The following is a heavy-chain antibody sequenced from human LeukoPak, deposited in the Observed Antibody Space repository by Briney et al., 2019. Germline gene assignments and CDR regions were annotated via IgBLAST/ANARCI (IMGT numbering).Heavy chain of an antibody. D-gene: IGHD6-6*01. CDR1: GFTVSSNY. CDR3: ARDHSSSTFDP. Sequence: PGGSLRLSCAASGFTVSSNYMSWVRQAPGKGLEWVSVIYSGGSTYYADSVKGRFTISRHNSKTTLYLQMNSLRAEDTAVYYCARDHSSSTFDPWGQGTLVTVSS. J-gene: IGHJ5*02. CDR2: IYSGGST. V-gene: IGHV3-53*01.